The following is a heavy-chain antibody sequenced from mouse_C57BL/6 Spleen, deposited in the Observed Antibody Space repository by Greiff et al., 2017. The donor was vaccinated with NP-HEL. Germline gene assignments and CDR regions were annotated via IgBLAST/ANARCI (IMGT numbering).Heavy chain of an antibody. CDR2: ISSGSSTI. Sequence: EVQRVESGGGLVKPGGSLKLSCAASGFTFSDYGMHWVRQAPEKGLEWVAYISSGSSTIYYADTVKGRFTISRDNAKNTLFLQMTSLRSEDTAMYYCARVWDGYYSYYAMDYWGQGTSVTVSS. CDR1: GFTFSDYG. D-gene: IGHD2-3*01. CDR3: ARVWDGYYSYYAMDY. J-gene: IGHJ4*01. V-gene: IGHV5-17*01.